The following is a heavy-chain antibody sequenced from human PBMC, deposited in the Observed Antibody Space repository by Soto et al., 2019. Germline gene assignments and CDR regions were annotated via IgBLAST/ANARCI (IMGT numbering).Heavy chain of an antibody. CDR3: AKAHGSSSLHYYGMDV. CDR2: ISYDGSNK. V-gene: IGHV3-30*18. D-gene: IGHD6-6*01. Sequence: GGSLRLSCAASGFTFRSYGMHWVRQAPGKGLEWVAVISYDGSNKYYADSVKGRITISRDNSKNTLSLQMNSLRAEDTAVYHCAKAHGSSSLHYYGMDVWGQGTTVTVSS. J-gene: IGHJ6*02. CDR1: GFTFRSYG.